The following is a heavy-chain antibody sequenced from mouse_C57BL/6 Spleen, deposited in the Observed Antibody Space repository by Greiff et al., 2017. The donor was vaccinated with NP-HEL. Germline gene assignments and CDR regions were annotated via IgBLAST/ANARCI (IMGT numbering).Heavy chain of an antibody. V-gene: IGHV1-22*01. CDR3: AREGVLRYQRYFDV. J-gene: IGHJ1*03. CDR2: INPNNGGT. Sequence: EVQLVESGPELVKPGASVKMSCKASGYTFTDYNMHWVKQSHGKSLEWIGYINPNNGGTSYNQKFKGKATLTVNKSSSTAYMELRSLTSEDSAVYYCAREGVLRYQRYFDVWGTGTTVTVSS. CDR1: GYTFTDYN. D-gene: IGHD1-1*01.